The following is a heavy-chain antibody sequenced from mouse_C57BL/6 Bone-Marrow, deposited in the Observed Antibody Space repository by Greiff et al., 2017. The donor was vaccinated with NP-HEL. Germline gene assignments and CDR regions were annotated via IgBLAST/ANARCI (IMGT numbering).Heavy chain of an antibody. CDR2: IYPRSGNT. D-gene: IGHD2-2*01. V-gene: IGHV1-81*01. J-gene: IGHJ3*01. CDR1: GYTFTSYG. Sequence: VQGVESGAELARPGASVKLSCKASGYTFTSYGISWVKQRPGQGLEWIGEIYPRSGNTYYNEKFKGKATLTADKSSSTAYMELRSLTSEDAAVYFCASRAVYYCNDVPFAYWGQGTLVTVSA. CDR3: ASRAVYYCNDVPFAY.